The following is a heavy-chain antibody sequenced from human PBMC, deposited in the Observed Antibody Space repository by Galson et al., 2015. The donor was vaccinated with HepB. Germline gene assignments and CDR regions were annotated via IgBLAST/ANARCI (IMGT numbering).Heavy chain of an antibody. CDR1: GFTFRSYA. J-gene: IGHJ4*02. CDR2: ISGSGGST. V-gene: IGHV3-23*01. CDR3: AKDWAAAYYYDSSGYYLRGGFNF. Sequence: SLRLSCAASGFTFRSYAMSWVRQAPGKGLEWVSGISGSGGSTYYADSVKGRFTISRDNSKDTLYLQVNSLRAEDTAVYYCAKDWAAAYYYDSSGYYLRGGFNFWGQGTLVTVSS. D-gene: IGHD3-22*01.